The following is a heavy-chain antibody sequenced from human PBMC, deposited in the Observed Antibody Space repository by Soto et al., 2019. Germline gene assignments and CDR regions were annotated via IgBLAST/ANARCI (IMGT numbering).Heavy chain of an antibody. V-gene: IGHV1-69*12. CDR3: ARGNHRWLQLWYFDL. Sequence: QVQLVQSGAEVKKPGSSVTVSCKASGGTFSSYTISWVRQAPGQGLEWMGGIIPIFGTANYAQKFQGRVTITEAESTSTAYMELSSLRSEDTAVYYCARGNHRWLQLWYFDLWGRGTLVTVSS. J-gene: IGHJ2*01. CDR2: IIPIFGTA. D-gene: IGHD5-12*01. CDR1: GGTFSSYT.